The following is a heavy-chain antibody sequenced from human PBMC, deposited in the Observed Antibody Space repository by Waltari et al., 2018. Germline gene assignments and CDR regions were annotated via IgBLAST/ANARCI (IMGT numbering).Heavy chain of an antibody. Sequence: EVQLLESGGGLVQPGGSLRLSCAASGFTFSSFGLSWVRLAPGKGLQWVSAITGGGGSTYSADSVKGRFSIFRDNSKNTVYLQMRSLRAEDTAIYYCAKSSGRLTYYFDSWGRGTLVTVSS. CDR1: GFTFSSFG. CDR3: AKSSGRLTYYFDS. D-gene: IGHD6-19*01. J-gene: IGHJ4*02. V-gene: IGHV3-23*01. CDR2: ITGGGGST.